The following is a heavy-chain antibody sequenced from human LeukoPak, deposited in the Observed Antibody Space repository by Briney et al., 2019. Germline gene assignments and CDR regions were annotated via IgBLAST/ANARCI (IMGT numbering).Heavy chain of an antibody. CDR1: GYTFTGYF. CDR2: IIPNSGGS. D-gene: IGHD5-12*01. CDR3: ARGSYSGYDIDY. V-gene: IGHV1-2*06. J-gene: IGHJ4*02. Sequence: ASVKVSCKASGYTFTGYFMHWVRQAPGQGLEWMGRIIPNSGGSNFAQNFQGRVTMTRDTSINTAYMELTRLRSDDTAVYYCARGSYSGYDIDYCGQGTLVTVSS.